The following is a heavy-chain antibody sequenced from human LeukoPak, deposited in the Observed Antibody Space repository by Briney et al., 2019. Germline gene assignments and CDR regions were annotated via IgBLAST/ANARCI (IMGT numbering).Heavy chain of an antibody. CDR2: ISYDGSNK. CDR3: ARDRPSDYYGMDV. Sequence: GGSLRLSCAASGFTFSIYAMHWVRQAPGKGLEWVAVISYDGSNKYYADSVKGRFTISRDNSKNTLYLQMNSLRAEDTAVYYCARDRPSDYYGMDVWGQGTTVTVSS. V-gene: IGHV3-30-3*01. CDR1: GFTFSIYA. J-gene: IGHJ6*02.